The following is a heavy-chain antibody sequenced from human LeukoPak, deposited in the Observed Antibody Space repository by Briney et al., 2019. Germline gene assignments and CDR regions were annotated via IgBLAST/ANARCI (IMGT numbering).Heavy chain of an antibody. Sequence: SETPSLTCTVSGGSLSSYYWSWIRQPPGKGLEWIGYIYYSGSTNYNPSLKSRVTISVDTSKNQFSLKLSSVTAADTAVYYCARRGLRFNYGMDVWGQGTTVSVPS. D-gene: IGHD3-3*01. CDR1: GGSLSSYY. CDR2: IYYSGST. CDR3: ARRGLRFNYGMDV. J-gene: IGHJ6*02. V-gene: IGHV4-59*08.